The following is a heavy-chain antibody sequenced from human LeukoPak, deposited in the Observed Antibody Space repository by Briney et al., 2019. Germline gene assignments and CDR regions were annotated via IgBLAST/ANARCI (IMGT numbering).Heavy chain of an antibody. Sequence: ASVKVSCKASGYTFTSYGISWVRQAHGQGLEWMGWISAYNGKTKYAKKLQGRVTVTTDTSTSTAYVELRSLRSDDTAVYYCASHYSSGHFTYYFGYWGQGTLVTVSS. CDR2: ISAYNGKT. J-gene: IGHJ4*02. CDR3: ASHYSSGHFTYYFGY. V-gene: IGHV1-18*01. D-gene: IGHD6-19*01. CDR1: GYTFTSYG.